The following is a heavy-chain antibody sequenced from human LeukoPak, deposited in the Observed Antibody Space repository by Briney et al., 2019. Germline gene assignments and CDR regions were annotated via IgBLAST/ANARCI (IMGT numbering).Heavy chain of an antibody. D-gene: IGHD5-12*01. CDR2: IYYSGST. J-gene: IGHJ4*02. Sequence: SETLSLTCTVSGGSISSGGYYWSWIRQHPGKGLEWIGYIYYSGSTYYNPSLKSRVTISVDTSKNQFSLKLSSLTAADTAVYYCARSRFSGRYDRRYFDYWGQGTLVTVSS. V-gene: IGHV4-31*03. CDR1: GGSISSGGYY. CDR3: ARSRFSGRYDRRYFDY.